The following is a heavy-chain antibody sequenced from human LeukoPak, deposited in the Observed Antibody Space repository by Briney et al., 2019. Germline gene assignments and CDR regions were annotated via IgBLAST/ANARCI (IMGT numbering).Heavy chain of an antibody. V-gene: IGHV1-8*01. Sequence: ASVTISFKASAYTFTSYDINWVRQAPGQGLEWMGWMNPKSGNTGCAQKFQGRVSMTRDTSISTAYMELNSLRYEDTAVYYCARVPTLGYCDGGSCYRFDFWGQGTPVTVSS. J-gene: IGHJ4*02. CDR3: ARVPTLGYCDGGSCYRFDF. CDR1: AYTFTSYD. D-gene: IGHD2-15*01. CDR2: MNPKSGNT.